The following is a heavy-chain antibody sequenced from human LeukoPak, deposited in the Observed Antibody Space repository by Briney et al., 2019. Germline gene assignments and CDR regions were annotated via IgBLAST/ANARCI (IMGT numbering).Heavy chain of an antibody. CDR1: GLTVTNAW. CDR3: AKDISGSTAY. CDR2: ISWNSGGI. J-gene: IGHJ4*02. V-gene: IGHV3-9*01. D-gene: IGHD1-7*01. Sequence: GGSLRLSCAASGLTVTNAWMNWVRQAPGKGLEWVSGISWNSGGIGYADSVKGRFTISRDNAKNSLYLQMNSLRAEDTALYYCAKDISGSTAYWGQGTLVTVSS.